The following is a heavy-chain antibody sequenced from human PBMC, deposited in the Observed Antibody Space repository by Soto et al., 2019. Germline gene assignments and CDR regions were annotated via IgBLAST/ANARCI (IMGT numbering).Heavy chain of an antibody. D-gene: IGHD1-1*01. CDR1: GFTFSNYK. CDR3: AREELPPGTSFNSWFDP. V-gene: IGHV3-21*01. Sequence: KTGGSLRLSCVGSGFTFSNYKMNWVRQAPGQGLEWVSSISGSSTYIYYADSVRGRFTISRDNAKNSVHLQMNSLRVEDTAVYFCAREELPPGTSFNSWFDPWGQGTLVTVSS. CDR2: ISGSSTYI. J-gene: IGHJ5*02.